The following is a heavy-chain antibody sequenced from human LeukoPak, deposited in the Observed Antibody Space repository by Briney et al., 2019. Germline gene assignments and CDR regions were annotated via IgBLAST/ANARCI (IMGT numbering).Heavy chain of an antibody. D-gene: IGHD3-9*01. CDR3: AKERAYDILTGYSYFDY. J-gene: IGHJ4*02. V-gene: IGHV3-23*01. Sequence: GGSLRLSCAASGFTFSSYAMSWVRQAPVKGLDWVSAISGSGGSTYYADSVKGRFTISRDNSKNTLYLQMNSLRAEDTAVYYFAKERAYDILTGYSYFDYWGQGTLVTVSS. CDR2: ISGSGGST. CDR1: GFTFSSYA.